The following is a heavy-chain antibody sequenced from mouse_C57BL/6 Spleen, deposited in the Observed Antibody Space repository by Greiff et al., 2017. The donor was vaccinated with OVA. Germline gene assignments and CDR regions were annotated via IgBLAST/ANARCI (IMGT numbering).Heavy chain of an antibody. V-gene: IGHV1-82*01. J-gene: IGHJ1*03. D-gene: IGHD2-2*01. Sequence: QVQLQQSGPELVKPGASVKISCKASGYAFSSSWMNWVKQRPGKGLEWIGRIYPGDGDTNYNGKFKGKATLTADKSSSTAYMQLSSLTSEDSAVYFCARHGYYWDFDVWGTGTTVTVSS. CDR1: GYAFSSSW. CDR3: ARHGYYWDFDV. CDR2: IYPGDGDT.